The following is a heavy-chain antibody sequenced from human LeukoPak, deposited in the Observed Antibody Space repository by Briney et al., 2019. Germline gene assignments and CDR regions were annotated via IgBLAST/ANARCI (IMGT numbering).Heavy chain of an antibody. Sequence: GGALRLSCAASGFTLRSYSMNLVRPGPGEGVEWVSSISSSSSYIYYADSVKGRFTISRDNAKNSLYLQMNSLRAEDTAVYYCARDRGNNWFDPWGQGTLVTVSS. CDR2: ISSSSSYI. D-gene: IGHD3-16*01. J-gene: IGHJ5*02. V-gene: IGHV3-21*01. CDR1: GFTLRSYS. CDR3: ARDRGNNWFDP.